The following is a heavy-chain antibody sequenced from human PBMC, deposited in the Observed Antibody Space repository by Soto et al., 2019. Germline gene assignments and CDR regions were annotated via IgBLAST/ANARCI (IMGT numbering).Heavy chain of an antibody. CDR1: GYTFTGFY. V-gene: IGHV1-2*02. Sequence: ASVKVSCKASGYTFTGFYIHWVRQAPGQGLEWMGWINPDSGGTNYAQDFQGRVTMTRDSSISTAYMELNRLSSVDSAVFYCASRIAARLNNPEIYFDYWGQGTLVTVSS. CDR2: INPDSGGT. J-gene: IGHJ4*02. D-gene: IGHD6-6*01. CDR3: ASRIAARLNNPEIYFDY.